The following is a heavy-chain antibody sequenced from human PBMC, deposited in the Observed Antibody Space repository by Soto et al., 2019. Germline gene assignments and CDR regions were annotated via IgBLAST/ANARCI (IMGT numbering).Heavy chain of an antibody. CDR2: IDPSDSYT. D-gene: IGHD2-8*01. Sequence: PGESLKISCTGSGYSFTSYWISWVRQMPGKGLEWMGRIDPSDSYTNYSPSFQGHVTISADKSISTAYLQWSSLKASDTAMYYCARHDNVLMVLNQNGMDVWGQGTTVTVSS. CDR3: ARHDNVLMVLNQNGMDV. J-gene: IGHJ6*02. CDR1: GYSFTSYW. V-gene: IGHV5-10-1*01.